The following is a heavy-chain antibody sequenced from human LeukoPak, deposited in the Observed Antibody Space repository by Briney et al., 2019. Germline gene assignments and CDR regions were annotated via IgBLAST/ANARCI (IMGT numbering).Heavy chain of an antibody. D-gene: IGHD3-9*01. CDR3: ARDPEYDILTGYEGYYFDY. Sequence: SQTLSLTCAISGDSVSSNSAAWNWIRQSPSRGLEWLGRTYYRSKWYNDYAVSVKSRITINPDTSKNQFSLQLNSVTPEDTAVYYCARDPEYDILTGYEGYYFDYWGQGTLVTVSS. J-gene: IGHJ4*02. CDR1: GDSVSSNSAA. CDR2: TYYRSKWYN. V-gene: IGHV6-1*01.